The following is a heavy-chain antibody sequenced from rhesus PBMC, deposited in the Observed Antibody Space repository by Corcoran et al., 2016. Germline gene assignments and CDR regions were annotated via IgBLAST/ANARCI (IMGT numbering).Heavy chain of an antibody. CDR1: GGSISDSYR. CDR2: IYGSSTST. Sequence: QVQLQESGPGVVKPSETLSLTCAVSGGSISDSYRWSWIRQPPGKVLEWIGYIYGSSTSTNYNPSLKSRVTISKDTSKNQFSLKLSSVTAADTAVYYCARESWAFDFWGQGLRVTVSS. V-gene: IGHV4S10*01. J-gene: IGHJ3*01. CDR3: ARESWAFDF.